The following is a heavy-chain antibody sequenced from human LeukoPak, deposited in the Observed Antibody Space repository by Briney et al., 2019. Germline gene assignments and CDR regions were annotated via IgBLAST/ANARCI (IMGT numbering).Heavy chain of an antibody. CDR2: IGSRSTSI. D-gene: IGHD6-25*01. V-gene: IGHV3-21*01. CDR3: ARESSESFDI. CDR1: GFTFSSYS. J-gene: IGHJ3*02. Sequence: GGSLRLSCAASGFTFSSYSMNWVRQAPGKGLEWVSSIGSRSTSIYYPDSENGRFTIFRDNAKNSLYLQMNSLRAEDTAVYYCARESSESFDIWGQGTMVTVSS.